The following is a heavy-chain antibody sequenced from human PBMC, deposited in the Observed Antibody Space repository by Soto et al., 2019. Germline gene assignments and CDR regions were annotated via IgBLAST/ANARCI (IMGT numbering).Heavy chain of an antibody. V-gene: IGHV3-30*18. CDR1: GFTFESYG. CDR3: AKREGQAWSRDHFYYYAMAV. D-gene: IGHD3-10*01. CDR2: ISHEGVMK. Sequence: QPGGSLRLSCTASGFTFESYGMHWVRQVPGKGLEWLAYISHEGVMKFYAGSVKGRFTISRDNSKNILYLQLSSLRPDDTGIYYWAKREGQAWSRDHFYYYAMAVWGQVTTATLPS. J-gene: IGHJ6*02.